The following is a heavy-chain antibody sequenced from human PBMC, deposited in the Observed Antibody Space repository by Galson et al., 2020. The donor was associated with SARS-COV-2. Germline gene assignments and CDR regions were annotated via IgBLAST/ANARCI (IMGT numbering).Heavy chain of an antibody. J-gene: IGHJ5*02. V-gene: IGHV1-24*01. CDR3: ATTTLLWFGELFYWFDP. Sequence: ASVKVSCKVSGYTLNELSMHWVRQAPGKGLEWMGGFDPEDGETIYAQKFQGRVTMTEDTSTDTAYMELSSLRSEDTAVYYCATTTLLWFGELFYWFDPWGQGTLVTVSS. CDR1: GYTLNELS. CDR2: FDPEDGET. D-gene: IGHD3-10*01.